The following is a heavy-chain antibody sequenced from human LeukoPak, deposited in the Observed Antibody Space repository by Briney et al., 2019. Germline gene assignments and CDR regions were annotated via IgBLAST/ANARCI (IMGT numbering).Heavy chain of an antibody. Sequence: SETLSLTRTVSGGSISSSSYYWGWLRQPPGKGLEWIGSIYYSGSTYYNPSLRSRVTISVDTSKNQFSLMLSSVTAADTAVYYCARRAHYYDSSGEADYWGQGALVTVSS. D-gene: IGHD3-22*01. V-gene: IGHV4-39*01. CDR2: IYYSGST. CDR1: GGSISSSSYY. J-gene: IGHJ4*02. CDR3: ARRAHYYDSSGEADY.